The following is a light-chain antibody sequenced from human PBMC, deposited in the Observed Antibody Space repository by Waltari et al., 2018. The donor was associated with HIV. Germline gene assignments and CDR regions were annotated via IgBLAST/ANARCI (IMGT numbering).Light chain of an antibody. Sequence: QSVLTQPPSASGTPGQRVTISCSGSSSNIGSNSVYWYQQLPGTAPKLLIYRNNPLPSGVPDRFSGSKSGTSASLAISGLRSEDEADYYCAAWDDSLSGWVFGGGTKLTVL. V-gene: IGLV1-47*01. CDR1: SSNIGSNS. J-gene: IGLJ3*02. CDR3: AAWDDSLSGWV. CDR2: RNN.